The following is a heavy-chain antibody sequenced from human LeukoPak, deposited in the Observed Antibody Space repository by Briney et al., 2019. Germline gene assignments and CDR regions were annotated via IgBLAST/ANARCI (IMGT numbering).Heavy chain of an antibody. CDR1: GFTFSSYS. CDR2: ISSSSSYI. Sequence: PGGSLRLSCAASGFTFSSYSMNWVRQAPGKGLEWVSSISSSSSYIYYADSVKGRFTISRDNAKNSLYLQMNSLRAEDTAVYYCARGPLKRQWLPRNYYYYYMDVWGKGTTVTVSS. V-gene: IGHV3-21*01. CDR3: ARGPLKRQWLPRNYYYYYMDV. J-gene: IGHJ6*03. D-gene: IGHD6-19*01.